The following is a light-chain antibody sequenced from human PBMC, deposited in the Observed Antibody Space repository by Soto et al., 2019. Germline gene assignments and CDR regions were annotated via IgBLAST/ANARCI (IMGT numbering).Light chain of an antibody. V-gene: IGKV2-28*01. CDR1: QSLLLSNGNNT. J-gene: IGKJ1*01. CDR3: MQALQAPLT. Sequence: IVMTQSPLSLPVTPGEPAPISCRSSQSLLLSNGNNTLDWYLQKPGQSPQLLINLGSNRAPGVPERLSGSGSGTDFTLKISRVEAEDVGLYYCMQALQAPLTFGQGTKVEIK. CDR2: LGS.